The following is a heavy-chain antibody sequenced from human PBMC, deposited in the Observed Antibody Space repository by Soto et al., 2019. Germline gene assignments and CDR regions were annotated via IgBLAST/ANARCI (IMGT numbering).Heavy chain of an antibody. CDR3: AKTQWLARDPFDY. CDR1: GFTVDDYA. J-gene: IGHJ4*02. Sequence: EVQLVESGGGLVQPGRSLRLSCAASGFTVDDYAMHWVRQSPGKGREWVSGISWNSGSIGYADYVKGRFTISRDNAKNSLYLQMNSRRAEDTALYYCAKTQWLARDPFDYWGQGTLVTVS. V-gene: IGHV3-9*01. CDR2: ISWNSGSI. D-gene: IGHD6-19*01.